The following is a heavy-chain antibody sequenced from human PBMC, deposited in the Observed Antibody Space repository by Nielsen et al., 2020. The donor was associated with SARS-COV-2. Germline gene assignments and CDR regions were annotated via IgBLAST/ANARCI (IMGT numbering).Heavy chain of an antibody. CDR2: IRRDGGAR. CDR1: GFSLSNYW. CDR3: VRDTGAWDFDY. Sequence: GESLKISCVGSGFSLSNYWMSWVRQAPGKGLEWVANIRRDGGARFYVDSVKGRFTISRDNAKNSLYLQMCSLRAEDTAVYYCVRDTGAWDFDYWGQGTLITVSS. V-gene: IGHV3-7*01. D-gene: IGHD1-26*01. J-gene: IGHJ4*02.